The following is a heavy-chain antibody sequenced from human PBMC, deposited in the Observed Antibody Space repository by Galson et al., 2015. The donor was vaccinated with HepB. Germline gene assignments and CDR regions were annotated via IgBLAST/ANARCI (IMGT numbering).Heavy chain of an antibody. V-gene: IGHV3-21*01. CDR3: ARDKDDFWSGYPEY. J-gene: IGHJ4*02. Sequence: SLRLSCAASGFTFSSYSMNWVRQAPGKGLEWVSSMSSSSSYIYYADSVKGRFTISRDNAKNSLYLQMNSLRAEDTAVYYCARDKDDFWSGYPEYWGQGTLVTVSS. CDR2: MSSSSSYI. D-gene: IGHD3-3*01. CDR1: GFTFSSYS.